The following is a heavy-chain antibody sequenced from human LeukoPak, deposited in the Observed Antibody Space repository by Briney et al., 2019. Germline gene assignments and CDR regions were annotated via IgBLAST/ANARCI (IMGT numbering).Heavy chain of an antibody. V-gene: IGHV1-46*01. D-gene: IGHD6-6*01. Sequence: ASVKVSCKASGYTFTSYHLHWVRQAPGQGLEWMGIINPSGGSPNYAQKFQGRVTMTRDMSTSTVYMELSSLRSEDTAVYYCARAFDLYSSSSLLGRKVNWFDPWGQGTLVTVSS. CDR1: GYTFTSYH. CDR3: ARAFDLYSSSSLLGRKVNWFDP. J-gene: IGHJ5*02. CDR2: INPSGGSP.